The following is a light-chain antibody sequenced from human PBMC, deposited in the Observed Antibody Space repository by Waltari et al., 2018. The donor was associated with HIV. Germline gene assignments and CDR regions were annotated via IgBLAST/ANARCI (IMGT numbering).Light chain of an antibody. Sequence: ELGLTQFPATLSLSPGERAPLSCRASQSVNNYLALYQQKPGQAPRLLIYYASNSATGIPARFSGSGSGTAFTLPISSLEPEDFAVYYCQQRSNWPPLTFGGGTKVEIK. CDR2: YAS. J-gene: IGKJ4*01. CDR3: QQRSNWPPLT. CDR1: QSVNNY. V-gene: IGKV3-11*01.